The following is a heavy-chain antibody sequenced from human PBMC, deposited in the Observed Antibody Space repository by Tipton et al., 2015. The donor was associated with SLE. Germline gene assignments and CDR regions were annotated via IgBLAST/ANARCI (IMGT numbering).Heavy chain of an antibody. Sequence: SLRLSCVASGFTFSDYWMKWVRQAPGKGLERVANINGDGSTRYYLASVKGRFTISRDNARNSLSLEMNTLRAEDTAVYYCLGSGSTSVWGQGTLVTVSS. CDR2: INGDGSTR. V-gene: IGHV3-7*01. J-gene: IGHJ4*02. CDR3: LGSGSTSV. D-gene: IGHD3-3*01. CDR1: GFTFSDYW.